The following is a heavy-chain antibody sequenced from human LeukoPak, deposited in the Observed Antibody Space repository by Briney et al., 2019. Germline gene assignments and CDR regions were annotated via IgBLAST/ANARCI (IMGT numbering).Heavy chain of an antibody. CDR2: IHYTGDT. D-gene: IGHD4-17*01. Sequence: SETLSLTCTVSGGSISVYYWSWIRQPPGKGLEWIGFIHYTGDTNYNPSLKSRLTISVDTSKNQFSLKVNSVTVADTAVYYCVRSKSGTYGWFDPWGQGTLVTVSS. CDR1: GGSISVYY. J-gene: IGHJ5*02. V-gene: IGHV4-59*01. CDR3: VRSKSGTYGWFDP.